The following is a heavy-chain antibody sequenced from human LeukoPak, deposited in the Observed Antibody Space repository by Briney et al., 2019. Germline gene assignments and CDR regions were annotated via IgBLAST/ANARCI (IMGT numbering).Heavy chain of an antibody. CDR2: IYYSGST. Sequence: PSETLSLTCTVSGGSVSSGSYYWSWIRQPPGKGLEWIGYIYYSGSTNYNPSLKSRVTISVDTSKNQFSLKLSSVTAADTAVYYCARVVVGTTLDYWGQGTLVTVSS. CDR3: ARVVVGTTLDY. D-gene: IGHD1-26*01. J-gene: IGHJ4*02. CDR1: GGSVSSGSYY. V-gene: IGHV4-61*01.